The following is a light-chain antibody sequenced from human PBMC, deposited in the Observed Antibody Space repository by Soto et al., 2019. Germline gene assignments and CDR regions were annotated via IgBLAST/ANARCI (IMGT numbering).Light chain of an antibody. CDR1: QNIRNY. V-gene: IGKV1-39*01. J-gene: IGKJ1*01. Sequence: DIQMTQSPSSLSASVGDTVTITCRASQNIRNYLNWYQQKPGKAPKVLIFASSNLQTGVPSRLSGSGSGTDFSLTITSLQPEDFATYYCQQTDSSPWTFGQGTKMDIK. CDR2: ASS. CDR3: QQTDSSPWT.